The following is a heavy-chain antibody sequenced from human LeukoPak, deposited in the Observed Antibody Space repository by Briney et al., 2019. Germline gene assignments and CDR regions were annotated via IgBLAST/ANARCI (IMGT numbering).Heavy chain of an antibody. CDR1: GGSISSSSYY. CDR3: ARQEGYSYFFDY. Sequence: SETLSLTCTVSGGSISSSSYYWGWIRQPPGKGLEWIGSIYHSGSTYYNPSLKSRVTISVDTSKNQFSLKLSSVTAADTAVYYCARQEGYSYFFDYWGQGTLVTVSS. J-gene: IGHJ4*02. V-gene: IGHV4-39*01. CDR2: IYHSGST. D-gene: IGHD5-18*01.